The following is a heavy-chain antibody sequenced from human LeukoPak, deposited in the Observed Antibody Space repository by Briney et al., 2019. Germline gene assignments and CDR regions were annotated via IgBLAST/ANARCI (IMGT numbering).Heavy chain of an antibody. J-gene: IGHJ6*03. CDR3: ARGHDFWSGYYDYYYYMDV. CDR1: GGSISSTSYY. Sequence: SETLSLTCLVSGGSISSTSYYWGWIRQSPGRGLEWIGSFYYTGGIFDNRFLRSRVTISIDMSKSQFLLKLTSVTAADTAVYYCARGHDFWSGYYDYYYYMDVWGKGTTVTVSS. CDR2: FYYTGGI. V-gene: IGHV4-39*07. D-gene: IGHD3-3*01.